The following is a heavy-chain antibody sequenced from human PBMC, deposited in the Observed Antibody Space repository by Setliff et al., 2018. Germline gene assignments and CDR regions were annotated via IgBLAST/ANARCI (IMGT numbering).Heavy chain of an antibody. J-gene: IGHJ3*02. V-gene: IGHV3-48*04. Sequence: PSETLSLTCSVSGHSIHISPWWSWVRQSPGKGLEWVLYISSSGSTIYYADSVKGRFTISRDNAKNSLYLQMNSLRAEETAVYYCAREGTERLERAFDIWGQGTMVTVSS. CDR3: AREGTERLERAFDI. CDR1: GHSIHISPW. D-gene: IGHD1-1*01. CDR2: ISSSGSTI.